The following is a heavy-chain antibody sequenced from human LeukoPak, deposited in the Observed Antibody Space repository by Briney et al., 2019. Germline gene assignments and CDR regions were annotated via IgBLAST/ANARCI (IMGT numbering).Heavy chain of an antibody. Sequence: GGSLRLSCAASGFTFSSYGMHWVRQAPGKGLEWVAVISYDGSNKYYADSVKGRFTISRDNSKNTLYLQMNSLRAEDTAVYYCAKDSPIAALDYWGQGTLVTVSS. CDR2: ISYDGSNK. J-gene: IGHJ4*02. CDR3: AKDSPIAALDY. CDR1: GFTFSSYG. D-gene: IGHD6-13*01. V-gene: IGHV3-30*18.